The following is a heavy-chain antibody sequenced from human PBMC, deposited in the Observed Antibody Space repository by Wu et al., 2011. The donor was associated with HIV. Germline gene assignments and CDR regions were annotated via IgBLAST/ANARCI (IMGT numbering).Heavy chain of an antibody. Sequence: QVQLVQSGAEVKKPGSSVKVSCEASGGTFSTYTVIWVRQAPGQGLEWMGRIIPILNTPDYAQKFQDRITIAADRPSRSVYLELNTLRFEDTAMYYCARVVPYCVRASPRCGFDPWGQGTLVTVSS. V-gene: IGHV1-69*08. J-gene: IGHJ5*02. CDR1: GGTFSTYT. CDR3: ARVVPYCVRASPRCGFDP. D-gene: IGHD2-21*01. CDR2: IIPILNTP.